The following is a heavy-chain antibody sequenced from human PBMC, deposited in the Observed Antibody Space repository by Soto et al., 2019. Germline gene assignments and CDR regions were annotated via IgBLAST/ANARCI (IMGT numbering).Heavy chain of an antibody. V-gene: IGHV4-59*01. D-gene: IGHD3-3*01. CDR2: IYYSGST. CDR3: ARGLIANYDFWSGYYKGWFDP. CDR1: GGSISSYY. J-gene: IGHJ5*02. Sequence: SETLSLTCTVSGGSISSYYWSWIRQPPGKGLEWIGYIYYSGSTNYNPSLKSRVTISVDTSKNQFSLKLSSVTAADTAVYYCARGLIANYDFWSGYYKGWFDPWGQGTLLTVSS.